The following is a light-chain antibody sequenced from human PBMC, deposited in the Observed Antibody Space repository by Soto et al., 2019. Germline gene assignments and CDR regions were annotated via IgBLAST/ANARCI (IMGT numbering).Light chain of an antibody. CDR1: QGISSY. Sequence: AIRMTQSPSSLSASTGDRVTITCRASQGISSYLAWYQQKPGKAPKLLIYAAATLQSGVPSRFSGSGSGTDFTLTISCLPAEDFATYYCQQYYSYPPFTFGGGTKVEIK. V-gene: IGKV1-8*01. CDR3: QQYYSYPPFT. J-gene: IGKJ4*01. CDR2: AAA.